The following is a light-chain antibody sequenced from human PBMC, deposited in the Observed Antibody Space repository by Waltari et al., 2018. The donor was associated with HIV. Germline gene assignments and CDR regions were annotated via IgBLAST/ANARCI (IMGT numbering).Light chain of an antibody. J-gene: IGLJ2*01. CDR1: SSDVGRYNS. V-gene: IGLV2-8*01. CDR2: EVS. Sequence: QSALTQPPSASGSPGPAVTISCPGTSSDVGRYNSVPWYQQHPGKAPRLLIDEVSKRPSGVPDRFSGSKSGNTASLTVSGLQAEDEADYYCSSYAGSNNYVVFGGGTKLTVL. CDR3: SSYAGSNNYVV.